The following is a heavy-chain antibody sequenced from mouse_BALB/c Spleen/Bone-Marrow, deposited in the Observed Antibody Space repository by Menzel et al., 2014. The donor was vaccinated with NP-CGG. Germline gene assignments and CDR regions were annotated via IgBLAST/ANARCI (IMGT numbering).Heavy chain of an antibody. CDR1: GFSLSRYN. CDR3: ARFITTGTMDY. J-gene: IGHJ4*01. CDR2: IWGGGNT. V-gene: IGHV2-6-4*01. D-gene: IGHD1-1*01. Sequence: VQLVESGPGQVAPSQSLSITCTVSGFSLSRYNVHWVRQPPGKGLEWLGVIWGGGNTDYNSGLKSRLNISKDNSKSQVFLKLNSLQTDDTAMYYCARFITTGTMDYWGQRTSVTVSS.